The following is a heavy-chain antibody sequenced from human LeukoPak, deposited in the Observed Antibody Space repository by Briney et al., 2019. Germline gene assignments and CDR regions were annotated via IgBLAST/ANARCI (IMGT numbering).Heavy chain of an antibody. V-gene: IGHV3-48*01. CDR3: AREFARPGYWYFDL. CDR1: GFTLRSYS. J-gene: IGHJ2*01. Sequence: PGGSLRLSCAASGFTLRSYSMIWVRQAPGKGLEWVSYISSSSSTIYYADSVRGRSTISRDNAKNSLYLQMNSLRAGDTAVYYCAREFARPGYWYFDLWGRGTLVTVSS. CDR2: ISSSSSTI. D-gene: IGHD3-10*01.